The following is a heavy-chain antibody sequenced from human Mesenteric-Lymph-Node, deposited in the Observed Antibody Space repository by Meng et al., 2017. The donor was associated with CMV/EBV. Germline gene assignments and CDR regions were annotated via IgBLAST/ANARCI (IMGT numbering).Heavy chain of an antibody. V-gene: IGHV3-72*01. CDR1: GFTFSDHY. J-gene: IGHJ4*02. Sequence: GGSLRLSCAASGFTFSDHYMDWVRQAPGKGLEWVGRIRSKANSYTTEFAASVKGRFTISRDDSMNTAYLQMNSLRAEDTAVYYCARASSVGWSLDYWGQGTLVTVSS. D-gene: IGHD6-19*01. CDR3: ARASSVGWSLDY. CDR2: IRSKANSYTT.